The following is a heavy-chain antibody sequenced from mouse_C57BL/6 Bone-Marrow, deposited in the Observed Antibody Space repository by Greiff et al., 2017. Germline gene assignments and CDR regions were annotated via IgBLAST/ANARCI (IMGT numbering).Heavy chain of an antibody. J-gene: IGHJ4*01. CDR2: IDPSDSEP. V-gene: IGHV1-52*01. CDR3: AVSNYCNYNARDY. CDR1: GYTFTSYR. Sequence: QVQLQQPGAELVRPGSSVKLSCKASGYTFTSYRMHWVKQRPIQGLEWIGNIDPSDSEPHYNQKFKDKATLTVDKSSSTAYMQLSSLTSEDSEVYYCAVSNYCNYNARDYWGQGTSVTVAS. D-gene: IGHD2-1*01.